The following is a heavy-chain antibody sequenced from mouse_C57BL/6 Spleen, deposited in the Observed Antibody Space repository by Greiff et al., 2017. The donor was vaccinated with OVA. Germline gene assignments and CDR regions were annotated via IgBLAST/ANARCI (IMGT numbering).Heavy chain of an antibody. CDR3: ARGYYSNPYYFDY. J-gene: IGHJ2*01. Sequence: EVKLMESEGGLVQPGSSMKLSCTASGFTFSDYYMAWVRQVPEKGLEWVANINYDGSSTYYLDSLKSRFIISRDNAKNILYLQMSSLKSEDTATYYCARGYYSNPYYFDYWGQGTTLTVSS. V-gene: IGHV5-16*01. CDR1: GFTFSDYY. CDR2: INYDGSST. D-gene: IGHD2-5*01.